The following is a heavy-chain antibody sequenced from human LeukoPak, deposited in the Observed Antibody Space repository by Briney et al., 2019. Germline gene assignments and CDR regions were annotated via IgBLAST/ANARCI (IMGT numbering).Heavy chain of an antibody. J-gene: IGHJ5*02. Sequence: SETLSLTCTVSGGSINGYYWTWIRQPPGKGLEWIGYISDSGSTNYSPSLKSRVTMSVDSFNTEFSLRLSSVTAADTAVYYCARVFRGAVTSNWFDPWGQGTLVTVSS. D-gene: IGHD4-17*01. CDR2: ISDSGST. V-gene: IGHV4-59*01. CDR1: GGSINGYY. CDR3: ARVFRGAVTSNWFDP.